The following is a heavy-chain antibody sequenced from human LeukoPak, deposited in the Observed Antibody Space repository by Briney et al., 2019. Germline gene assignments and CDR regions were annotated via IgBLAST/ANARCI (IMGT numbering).Heavy chain of an antibody. Sequence: PSETLSLTCAVYGGSFSGYYWSWIRQPPGKGLEWIGEINHSGSTNYNPSLKSRVTISVDTSKNQFSLKLSSVTAADTAVYYCARDRGTWNDDGFDYWGQGTLVTVSS. CDR2: INHSGST. D-gene: IGHD1-1*01. CDR3: ARDRGTWNDDGFDY. V-gene: IGHV4-34*01. CDR1: GGSFSGYY. J-gene: IGHJ4*02.